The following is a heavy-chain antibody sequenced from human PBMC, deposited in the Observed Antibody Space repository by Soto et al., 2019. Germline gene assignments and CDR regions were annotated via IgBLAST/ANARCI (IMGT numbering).Heavy chain of an antibody. CDR3: ASAASTAYYDILPGVYYYYGMDV. J-gene: IGHJ6*02. V-gene: IGHV3-21*01. CDR2: ISSSSSYI. CDR1: GFTFSSYS. D-gene: IGHD3-9*01. Sequence: GGSLRLSCAASGFTFSSYSMNWVRQAPGKGLEWVSSISSSSSYIYYADSVKGRFTISRDNAKNSLYLQMNSLRAEDTAVYYCASAASTAYYDILPGVYYYYGMDVWGQGTTVTVSS.